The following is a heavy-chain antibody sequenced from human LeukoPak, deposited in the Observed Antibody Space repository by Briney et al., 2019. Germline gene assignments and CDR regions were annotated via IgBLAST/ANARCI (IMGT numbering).Heavy chain of an antibody. D-gene: IGHD6-13*01. CDR3: AKDQGIYGRAEYLQH. CDR2: ISPSGDNT. V-gene: IGHV3-23*01. CDR1: GFTFSNFA. J-gene: IGHJ1*01. Sequence: PGGSLRLSCAASGFTFSNFAVSWVRQAPGKGLEYVSIISPSGDNTYHAESVQGRFTISRDNSKNTLYLQMNSLRAEDTAVYYCAKDQGIYGRAEYLQHWGQGTLVTVSS.